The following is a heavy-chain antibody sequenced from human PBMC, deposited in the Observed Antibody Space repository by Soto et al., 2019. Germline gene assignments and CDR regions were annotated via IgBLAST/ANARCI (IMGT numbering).Heavy chain of an antibody. CDR2: IFYSGTT. CDR1: GGSLSSYS. J-gene: IGHJ3*02. CDR3: ARGWGGPCDPFAI. D-gene: IGHD3-16*01. V-gene: IGHV4-59*01. Sequence: PSGTLSLTCTVSGGSLSSYSWRWVGHSPGEGLEWIGYIFYSGTTNYSPSLKSRVTMSLGTAKNQFSLNLTPVTAADKAVYYCARGWGGPCDPFAIWAQGTMVTGS.